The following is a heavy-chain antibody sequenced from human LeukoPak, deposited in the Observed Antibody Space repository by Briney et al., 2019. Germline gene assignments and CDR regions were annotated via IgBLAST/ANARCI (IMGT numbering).Heavy chain of an antibody. CDR2: IYLSGST. CDR3: ARVPLWDYYDSSGYYHGGTGY. Sequence: LGTLSLTCTVSGGAISSYYWSWIRQPPGRGLEWIGYIYLSGSTNYNPSLKSRVTISVDTSKIQFSLKLSSVTAADTAVYYCARVPLWDYYDSSGYYHGGTGYWGQGTLVTVSS. V-gene: IGHV4-59*12. J-gene: IGHJ4*02. CDR1: GGAISSYY. D-gene: IGHD3-22*01.